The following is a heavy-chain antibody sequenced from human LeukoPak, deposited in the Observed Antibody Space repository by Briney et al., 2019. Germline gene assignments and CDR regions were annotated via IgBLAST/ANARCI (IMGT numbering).Heavy chain of an antibody. J-gene: IGHJ4*02. V-gene: IGHV1-18*01. CDR1: GYTFTSYG. Sequence: ASVKVSCKASGYTFTSYGISWVRQAPGQELEWMGWISAYNGNTNYAQKLQGRVTMTTDTSTGIAYMELRSLRSDDTAVYYCARGRRIVRGVTNFDYWGQGTLVTVSS. CDR3: ARGRRIVRGVTNFDY. D-gene: IGHD3-10*02. CDR2: ISAYNGNT.